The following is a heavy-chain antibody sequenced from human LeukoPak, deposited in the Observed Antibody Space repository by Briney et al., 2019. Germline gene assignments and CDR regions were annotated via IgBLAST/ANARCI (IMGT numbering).Heavy chain of an antibody. V-gene: IGHV3-33*01. CDR3: ARGSGDYGGNWDY. CDR2: IWYDGSNK. CDR1: GFTFSSYG. J-gene: IGHJ4*02. D-gene: IGHD4-23*01. Sequence: GGSLRLSCAASGFTFSSYGMHWVRQAPGKGLEWVAVIWYDGSNKYYADSVKGRFTISRDNSKNTLYLQMNSLRAEDTAVYYCARGSGDYGGNWDYWGQGTLVTVSS.